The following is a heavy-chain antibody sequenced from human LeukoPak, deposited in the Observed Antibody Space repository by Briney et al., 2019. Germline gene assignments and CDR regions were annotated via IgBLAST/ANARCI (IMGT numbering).Heavy chain of an antibody. J-gene: IGHJ4*02. CDR3: ARHFRSSGPRLPLDY. Sequence: PSENLSLTCTVAGGSISSSSYSWGWIRQPPRKGLEWLGSIYYSGSTYYNPSLKSRVTISVDTSKNQFSLKLSSVTAADTAVYYCARHFRSSGPRLPLDYWGQGTLVTVSS. D-gene: IGHD3-22*01. V-gene: IGHV4-39*01. CDR2: IYYSGST. CDR1: GGSISSSSYS.